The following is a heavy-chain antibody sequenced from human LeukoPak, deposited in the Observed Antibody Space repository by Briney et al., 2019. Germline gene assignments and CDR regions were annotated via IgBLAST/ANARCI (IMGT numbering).Heavy chain of an antibody. J-gene: IGHJ4*02. D-gene: IGHD6-19*01. Sequence: SETLSLTCTASDDSISRDFWTSIRQPPGKGLEWIGYIRYIGRTEYNPSLKSRVTISIQTSKNQFSLKLTSVTAADTAIYYCARLPDVSGWPFDYWGQGILVTVSS. CDR3: ARLPDVSGWPFDY. V-gene: IGHV4-59*01. CDR2: IRYIGRT. CDR1: DDSISRDF.